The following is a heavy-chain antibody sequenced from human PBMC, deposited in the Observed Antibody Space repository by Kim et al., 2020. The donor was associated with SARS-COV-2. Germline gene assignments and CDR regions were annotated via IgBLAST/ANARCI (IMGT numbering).Heavy chain of an antibody. V-gene: IGHV1-46*01. CDR2: SI. D-gene: IGHD3-16*01. CDR3: ATEYSDLGY. J-gene: IGHJ4*02. Sequence: SISYAQEFQGRVTMTRDTSTSTVFLELSSLRSEDTAVYYCATEYSDLGYWGQGTLVTVSS.